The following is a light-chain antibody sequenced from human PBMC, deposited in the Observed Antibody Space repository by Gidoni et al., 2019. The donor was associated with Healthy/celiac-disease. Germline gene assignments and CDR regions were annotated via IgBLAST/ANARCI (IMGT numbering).Light chain of an antibody. V-gene: IGLV1-40*01. CDR1: RSNIGAGYD. CDR3: QSYDSSLSGSRV. J-gene: IGLJ3*02. CDR2: GNS. Sequence: QSVLTPPPSVSGAPGQRVPISCTGSRSNIGAGYDVHWYQQLPGTAPKLLIYGNSNRPSGVPDRFSGSKSGTSASLAVTGLQAEDEADYYCQSYDSSLSGSRVFGGGTKLTVL.